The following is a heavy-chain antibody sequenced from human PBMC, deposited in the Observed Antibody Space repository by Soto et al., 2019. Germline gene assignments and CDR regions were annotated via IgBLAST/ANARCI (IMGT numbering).Heavy chain of an antibody. Sequence: SETLSLTCTVSGGSISTYYWSWIRQPPGKGLEWIGYIYYDGSTSYNPSLRSRVTISVDTSKNQFSLILSSVTSADTAVYYCARDQLSSASYIWFDPWGQGTLVTVSS. CDR3: ARDQLSSASYIWFDP. J-gene: IGHJ5*02. CDR1: GGSISTYY. CDR2: IYYDGST. D-gene: IGHD6-25*01. V-gene: IGHV4-59*01.